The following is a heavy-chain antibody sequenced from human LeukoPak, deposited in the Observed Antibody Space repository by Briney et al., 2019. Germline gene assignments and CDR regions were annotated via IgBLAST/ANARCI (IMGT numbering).Heavy chain of an antibody. D-gene: IGHD5-24*01. CDR1: GFTFSSYA. J-gene: IGHJ4*02. CDR3: ARDRRQRWLQDFDY. CDR2: ISSRSRTI. V-gene: IGHV3-48*01. Sequence: PAGGSLRLSCAASGFTFSSYAMSWVRQAPGKGLEWVSYISSRSRTIYYADSVKGRFTISRDNSKNTLYLQMNSLRAEDTAVYYCARDRRQRWLQDFDYWGQGTLVTVSS.